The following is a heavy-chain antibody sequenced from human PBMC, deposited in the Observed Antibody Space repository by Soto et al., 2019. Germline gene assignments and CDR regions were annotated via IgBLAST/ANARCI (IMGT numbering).Heavy chain of an antibody. CDR2: VSASGTGT. V-gene: IGHV3-23*01. CDR1: GFTFRSYA. CDR3: ARDQGASYGLYYFDY. Sequence: GGSLRISCAASGFTFRSYAMSWVRQAPGKGLEWVSAVSASGTGTYYSDSVKGRFTISRDNSKNTLYLQMNSLRAEDTALYYCARDQGASYGLYYFDYWGQGTLVTVSS. D-gene: IGHD5-18*01. J-gene: IGHJ4*02.